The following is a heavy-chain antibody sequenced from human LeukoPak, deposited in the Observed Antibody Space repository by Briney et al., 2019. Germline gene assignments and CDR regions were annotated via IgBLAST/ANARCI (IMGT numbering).Heavy chain of an antibody. CDR1: GFTFSSYG. D-gene: IGHD3-22*01. CDR2: ISGSGGST. V-gene: IGHV3-23*01. CDR3: ARVVSEKLVVSLYYYYYMDV. Sequence: GGTLRLSCAASGFTFSSYGMSWVRQAPGKGLEWVSAISGSGGSTYYADSVKGRFTISRDNSKNTLYLQMNSLRAEDTAVYYCARVVSEKLVVSLYYYYYMDVWGKGTTVTISS. J-gene: IGHJ6*03.